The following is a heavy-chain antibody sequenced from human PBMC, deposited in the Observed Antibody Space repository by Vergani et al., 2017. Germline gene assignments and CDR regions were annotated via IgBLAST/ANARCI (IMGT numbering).Heavy chain of an antibody. V-gene: IGHV4-34*01. J-gene: IGHJ6*02. CDR1: GGSFSGYY. CDR2: INHSGST. CDR3: ARMYSGSYFRYYYYYGMDV. D-gene: IGHD1-26*01. Sequence: QVQLQQWGAGLLKPSETLSLTCAVYGGSFSGYYWSWIRQPPGKGLEWIGEINHSGSTNYNPSLKSRVTISVDTSKNQFSLKLSAVPAADTAVYYCARMYSGSYFRYYYYYGMDVWGQGTTVTVSS.